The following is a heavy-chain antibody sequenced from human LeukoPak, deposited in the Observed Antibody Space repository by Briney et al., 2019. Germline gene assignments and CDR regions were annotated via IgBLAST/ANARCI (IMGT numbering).Heavy chain of an antibody. CDR2: ISNDGKTT. CDR3: ARDRHSYDTSGYYYHYYYYGMDV. Sequence: GGSLRLSCAASGFTFSSYGMHWVRQAPGQGLEWVALISNDGKTTDYADSVKGRFTISRDNSENTLFLQMSGVRVEDTAVYYCARDRHSYDTSGYYYHYYYYGMDVWGPGTTVTVSS. V-gene: IGHV3-30*03. CDR1: GFTFSSYG. D-gene: IGHD3-22*01. J-gene: IGHJ6*02.